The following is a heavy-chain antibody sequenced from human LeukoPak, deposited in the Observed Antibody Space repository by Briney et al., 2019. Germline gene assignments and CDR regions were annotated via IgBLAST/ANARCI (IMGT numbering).Heavy chain of an antibody. D-gene: IGHD3-10*01. CDR2: INAGNGNT. J-gene: IGHJ3*02. V-gene: IGHV1-3*01. Sequence: ASVKVSCKASGYTFTNYPIYWVRQAPGQRLEWMGWINAGNGNTKYSQKFQGRVTITRDTSASTGYMEVSSLRSEDTAVYYCASQSTRWVGEYSFDIWGQGTTVTVSS. CDR1: GYTFTNYP. CDR3: ASQSTRWVGEYSFDI.